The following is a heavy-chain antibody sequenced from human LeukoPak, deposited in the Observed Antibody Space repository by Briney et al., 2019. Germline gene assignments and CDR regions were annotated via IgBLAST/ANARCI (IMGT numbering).Heavy chain of an antibody. CDR2: INSDGSST. V-gene: IGHV3-74*01. D-gene: IGHD2-2*01. CDR1: GFTFSSYW. J-gene: IGHJ3*02. CDR3: ARSPVEVDGFDI. Sequence: GGSLRLSRAASGFTFSSYWMYWVRQAPGKGLVWVSRINSDGSSTSYADSVKGRCSISRDNAKNTLYLQMNSLRAEDTAVCYCARSPVEVDGFDIWGQGTMVTVSS.